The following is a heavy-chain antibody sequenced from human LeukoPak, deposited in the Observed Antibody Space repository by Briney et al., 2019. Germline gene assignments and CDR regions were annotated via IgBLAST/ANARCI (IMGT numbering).Heavy chain of an antibody. CDR3: ARGFYSPHY. CDR2: IYYSGRT. J-gene: IGHJ4*02. D-gene: IGHD4-11*01. CDR1: GGAISSDY. V-gene: IGHV4-59*01. Sequence: SETLSLTCTVSGGAISSDYWSWIRQPPGKGLEWIGYIYYSGRTYYNPSLKSRITISVDTSKNQFSLKLSSVTAADTAVYYCARGFYSPHYWGQGTLVSVSS.